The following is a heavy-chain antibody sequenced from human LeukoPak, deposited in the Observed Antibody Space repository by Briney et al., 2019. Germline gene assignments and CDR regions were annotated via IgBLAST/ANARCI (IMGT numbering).Heavy chain of an antibody. CDR3: ARIGMENFYDL. Sequence: GGSLRLSCAASGFTFSGFSMDWIRQAPGRGLEYVSAINGNGDKTFYTDSVRGRFTIFRDNPKNTLFLQMGSLRGEDTALYFCARIGMENFYDLWGQGTLVTVSS. CDR2: INGNGDKT. D-gene: IGHD2/OR15-2a*01. J-gene: IGHJ5*02. CDR1: GFTFSGFS. V-gene: IGHV3-64*02.